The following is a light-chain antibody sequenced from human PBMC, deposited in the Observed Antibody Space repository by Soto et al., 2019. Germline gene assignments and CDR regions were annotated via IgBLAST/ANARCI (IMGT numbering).Light chain of an antibody. Sequence: EIVLTQSPATLSLSPGERATLSCRASQSIYNKVAWYQQKPGQAPRLLIYGASTRATGISARFSGSGSGTEFTLTISSLQSEDFAVYYCQQYNNWPPITFGQGTRLEI. CDR3: QQYNNWPPIT. CDR1: QSIYNK. J-gene: IGKJ5*01. CDR2: GAS. V-gene: IGKV3-15*01.